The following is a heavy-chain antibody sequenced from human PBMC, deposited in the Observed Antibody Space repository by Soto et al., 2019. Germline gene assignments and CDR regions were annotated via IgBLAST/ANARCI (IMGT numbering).Heavy chain of an antibody. CDR1: GGSISSSSYY. CDR3: ARVSGYSYGLGY. D-gene: IGHD5-18*01. V-gene: IGHV4-39*01. Sequence: SETLSLTCTVSGGSISSSSYYWGWIRQPPGKGLEWIGSIYYSGSTYYNPSLKSRVTISVDTSKNQFSLKLSSVTAADTAVYYCARVSGYSYGLGYWGQGTLVTVSS. J-gene: IGHJ4*02. CDR2: IYYSGST.